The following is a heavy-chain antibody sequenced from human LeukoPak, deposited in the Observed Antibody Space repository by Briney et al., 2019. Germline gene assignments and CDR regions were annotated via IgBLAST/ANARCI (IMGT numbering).Heavy chain of an antibody. Sequence: SETLSLTCSVSGGSISSSTYYGGWIRQPPEKGLEWIGSIYYSGGTYCNPSLKIRLPISVYESRNQVSLHLTYVTPADSSVYYCCGWGTGEADDNWFDPWGQGTLVTVSS. CDR2: IYYSGGT. D-gene: IGHD6-19*01. CDR3: CGWGTGEADDNWFDP. V-gene: IGHV4-39*01. CDR1: GGSISSSTYY. J-gene: IGHJ5*02.